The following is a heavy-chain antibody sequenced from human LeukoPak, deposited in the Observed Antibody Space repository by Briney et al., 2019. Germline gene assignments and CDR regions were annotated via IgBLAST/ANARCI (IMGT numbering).Heavy chain of an antibody. V-gene: IGHV1-2*02. CDR3: ASISYDSSGMNWFDP. J-gene: IGHJ5*02. D-gene: IGHD3-22*01. Sequence: ASVKVSCKASGYTFTGYYMHWVRQAPGRGLEWMGWINPNSGGTNYAQKFQGRVTMTRDTSISTAYMELSRLRSDDTAVYYCASISYDSSGMNWFDPWGQGTLVTVSS. CDR2: INPNSGGT. CDR1: GYTFTGYY.